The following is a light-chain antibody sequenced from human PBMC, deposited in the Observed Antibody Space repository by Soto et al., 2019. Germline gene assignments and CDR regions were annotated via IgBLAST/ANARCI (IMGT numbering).Light chain of an antibody. Sequence: QSALTQPASVSGSPGQSITISCTGTSSDVGSYNLVSWYQQHPGKAPKLMIYEGSKRPSGISHRFSGSKSDNTASLTISGLRAEDEAHYHCCSYAGSRTFVFGGGTKLTV. CDR1: SSDVGSYNL. CDR3: CSYAGSRTFV. V-gene: IGLV2-23*01. J-gene: IGLJ3*02. CDR2: EGS.